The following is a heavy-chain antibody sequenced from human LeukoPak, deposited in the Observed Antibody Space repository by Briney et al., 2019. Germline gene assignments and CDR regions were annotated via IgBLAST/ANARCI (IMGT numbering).Heavy chain of an antibody. CDR3: AKDQGMATHLYYFDY. CDR1: GFTFSSYA. D-gene: IGHD5-24*01. V-gene: IGHV3-23*01. J-gene: IGHJ4*02. CDR2: ISGSGGST. Sequence: GGSLRLSCAASGFTFSSYAMNWVRQAPGKGLEWVSAISGSGGSTYYADSVKGRFTISRDNSKNTLYLQMNSLRAEDTAVYYCAKDQGMATHLYYFDYWGQGTLVTVSS.